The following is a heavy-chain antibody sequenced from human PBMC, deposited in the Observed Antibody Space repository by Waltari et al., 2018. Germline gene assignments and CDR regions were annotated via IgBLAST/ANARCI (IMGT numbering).Heavy chain of an antibody. Sequence: QVQLVQSGAEVKKPGSSVKVSCKASGGPFSSYTISWVRQAPGQGLEWMGMIIPILVIANYEKKFQGRVTITADKSTSTAYMELSSLRSEDTAVYYCARSIAVAGNSFDYWGQGTLVTVSS. J-gene: IGHJ4*02. CDR1: GGPFSSYT. CDR2: IIPILVIA. V-gene: IGHV1-69*02. CDR3: ARSIAVAGNSFDY. D-gene: IGHD6-19*01.